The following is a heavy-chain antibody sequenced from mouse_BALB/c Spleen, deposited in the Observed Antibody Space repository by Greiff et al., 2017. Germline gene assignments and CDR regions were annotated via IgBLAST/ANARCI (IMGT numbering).Heavy chain of an antibody. Sequence: VQLQQSGAELVKPGASVKLSCTASGFNIKDSYMPWVKQRPEQGLEWIGRIDPANGNTKYDPKFQGKATITADTSSNTAYLQLSSLTSEDTAVYYCALRLRGTMDYWGQGTSVTVSS. V-gene: IGHV14-3*02. J-gene: IGHJ4*01. CDR3: ALRLRGTMDY. CDR1: GFNIKDSY. CDR2: IDPANGNT. D-gene: IGHD2-4*01.